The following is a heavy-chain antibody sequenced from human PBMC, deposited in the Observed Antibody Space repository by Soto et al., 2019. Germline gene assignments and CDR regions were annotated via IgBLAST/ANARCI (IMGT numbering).Heavy chain of an antibody. J-gene: IGHJ6*02. D-gene: IGHD6-13*01. Sequence: ASVKVSCKASGYTFTSYYMLWVRQAPGQGLEWMGIINPSGGSTSYAQKFQGRVTMTRDTSTSTVYMELSSLRSEDTAVYYCARDLGVRIRIAAAGGTDSYGMDVWGQGTTVTVSS. CDR1: GYTFTSYY. CDR2: INPSGGST. CDR3: ARDLGVRIRIAAAGGTDSYGMDV. V-gene: IGHV1-46*01.